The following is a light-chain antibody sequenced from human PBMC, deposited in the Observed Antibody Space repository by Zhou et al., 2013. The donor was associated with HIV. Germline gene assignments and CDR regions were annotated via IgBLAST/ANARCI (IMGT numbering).Light chain of an antibody. CDR2: GAS. J-gene: IGKJ5*01. CDR1: QNIRRAF. Sequence: EIVLTQSSGTLTMSAGESATLSCRASQNIRRAFVAWYQQKPAQAPRLLIYGASSRATDIPDRFSGSGSGTDFTLTISRLEPDDSAVYYCQQYGSSPVTFGQGTRLEIK. CDR3: QQYGSSPVT. V-gene: IGKV3-20*01.